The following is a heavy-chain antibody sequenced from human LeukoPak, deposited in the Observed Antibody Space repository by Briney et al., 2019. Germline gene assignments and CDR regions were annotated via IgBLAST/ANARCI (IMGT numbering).Heavy chain of an antibody. D-gene: IGHD3-10*01. CDR3: ARGYYAGYYFDY. CDR1: GFTFSSYG. Sequence: GRSLRPSCAASGFTFSSYGMPWVRQAPGKGLEWVAVIWYDGSNKYYADSVKGRFTISRDNSKNTLYLQMNSLRAEDTAVYYCARGYYAGYYFDYWGQGTLVTVSS. J-gene: IGHJ4*02. V-gene: IGHV3-33*01. CDR2: IWYDGSNK.